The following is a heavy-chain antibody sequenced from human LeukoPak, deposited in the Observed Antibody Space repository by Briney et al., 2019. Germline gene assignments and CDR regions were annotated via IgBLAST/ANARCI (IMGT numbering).Heavy chain of an antibody. J-gene: IGHJ4*02. CDR3: AKDPRASSGY. CDR1: GFTFKNYA. Sequence: PGGSLRLSCAASGFTFKNYAMSWVRQAPGRGLEWVSGISGNSGSTYYADSVKGRFTISRDNSKNTLYLQMNSLRVEDTALYYCAKDPRASSGYWGQGTLVTVSS. CDR2: ISGNSGST. V-gene: IGHV3-23*01. D-gene: IGHD6-6*01.